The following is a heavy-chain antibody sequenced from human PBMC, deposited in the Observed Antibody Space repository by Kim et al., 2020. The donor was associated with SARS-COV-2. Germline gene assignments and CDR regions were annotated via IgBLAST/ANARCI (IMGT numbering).Heavy chain of an antibody. V-gene: IGHV3-23*01. D-gene: IGHD3-3*01. CDR3: AKDGRITIFGVVITQTYYFDY. J-gene: IGHJ4*02. Sequence: RCTISRDNSKNTLYLQMNSLRAEDTAVYYCAKDGRITIFGVVITQTYYFDYWGQGTLVTVSS.